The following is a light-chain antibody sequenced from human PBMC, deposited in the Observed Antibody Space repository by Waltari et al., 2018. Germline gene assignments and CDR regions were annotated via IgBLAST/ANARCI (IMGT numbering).Light chain of an antibody. CDR2: GAS. CDR1: QSVSRA. V-gene: IGKV3-20*01. J-gene: IGKJ1*01. CDR3: QHCLRFPVT. Sequence: EIMSTHPPAPLSFPLGERATVSCRASQSVSRALAWYQQKPVQAPRLLISGASTRATGIPDRFSGGGSLTDFSLTISRLGPVDFAVYYCQHCLRFPVTFGQGTTVEI.